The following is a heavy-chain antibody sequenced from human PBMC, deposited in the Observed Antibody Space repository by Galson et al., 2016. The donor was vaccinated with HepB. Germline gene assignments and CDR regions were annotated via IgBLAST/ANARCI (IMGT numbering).Heavy chain of an antibody. V-gene: IGHV1-3*01. D-gene: IGHD2-15*01. CDR3: ARGGGGMDV. CDR2: FNVGDGNT. CDR1: GYTFTSRS. J-gene: IGHJ6*02. Sequence: SVKVSCKASGYTFTSRSMHWVRQALGQRLEWMGWFNVGDGNTKYSQKFQGRVTITRDTSASTAYMDLSSLTSEDTAVYYCARGGGGMDVWGQGTTVTVSS.